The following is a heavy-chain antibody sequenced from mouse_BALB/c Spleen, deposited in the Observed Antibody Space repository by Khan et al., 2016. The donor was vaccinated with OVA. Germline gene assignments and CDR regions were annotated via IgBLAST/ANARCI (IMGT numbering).Heavy chain of an antibody. D-gene: IGHD2-4*01. CDR3: ARSSYYDFDN. V-gene: IGHV5-17*02. CDR2: ISSGSKTT. J-gene: IGHJ2*03. Sequence: EVELVESGGGLVQPGGSRKLPCAASGFTFSGFGMHWVRQAPEKGLEWVAYISSGSKTTDYADTVKGRFNISRDNPKYTLFLHMTSLRSEDTAMYCWARSSYYDFDNCGQGTSLTVTS. CDR1: GFTFSGFG.